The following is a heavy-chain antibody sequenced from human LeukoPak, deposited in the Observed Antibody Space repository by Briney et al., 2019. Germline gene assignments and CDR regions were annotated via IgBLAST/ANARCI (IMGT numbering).Heavy chain of an antibody. J-gene: IGHJ4*02. CDR2: IYPGDSDT. V-gene: IGHV5-51*01. Sequence: GESLKISCKGSGYSFTTYWIGWARQMPGKGLERVGIIYPGDSDTRYSPSFQGQVTTSADKSISTAYLQWSSLKASDTAMYYCARSLPAMVRGVAFDYWGQGTLVTVSS. CDR3: ARSLPAMVRGVAFDY. D-gene: IGHD3-10*01. CDR1: GYSFTTYW.